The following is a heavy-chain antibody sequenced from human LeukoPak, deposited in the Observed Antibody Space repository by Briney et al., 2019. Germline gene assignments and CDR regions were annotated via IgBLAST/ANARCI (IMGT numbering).Heavy chain of an antibody. CDR3: VRQSTGLDY. D-gene: IGHD5/OR15-5a*01. CDR2: IEADGRNK. V-gene: IGHV3-30*04. Sequence: GGSLRLSCAPSGFTFSTHTMHWVRQAPGKGLEWVAVIEADGRNKFHAESVRGRFTISRDNSRNTLYLQLDSLRSEDTAVYYCVRQSTGLDYWGQGTLVTVSS. J-gene: IGHJ4*02. CDR1: GFTFSTHT.